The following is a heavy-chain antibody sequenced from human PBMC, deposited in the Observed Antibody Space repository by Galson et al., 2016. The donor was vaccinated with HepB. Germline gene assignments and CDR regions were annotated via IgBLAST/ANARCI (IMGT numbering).Heavy chain of an antibody. CDR3: AKVRGIGYSYGFSSEYYGMDV. CDR2: ISGIGGYT. Sequence: SLRLSCAASGFTFNNYAMNWVRQAPGKGLEWVSAISGIGGYTYDAGSVQGRVTISRVNSKNTLYLQMDRLRVEDTAVYYCAKVRGIGYSYGFSSEYYGMDVWGPGTTVTVSS. CDR1: GFTFNNYA. J-gene: IGHJ6*02. D-gene: IGHD5-18*01. V-gene: IGHV3-23*01.